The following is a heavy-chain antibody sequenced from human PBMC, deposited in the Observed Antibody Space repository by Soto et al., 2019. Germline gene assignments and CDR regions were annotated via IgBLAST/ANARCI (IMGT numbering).Heavy chain of an antibody. CDR3: ASRDPGTSVDY. CDR2: IYRTGST. J-gene: IGHJ4*02. CDR1: GGSFTSNNW. D-gene: IGHD1-7*01. Sequence: LSLTCAVSGGSFTSNNWWTWVRQPPGQGLEWIGEIYRTGSTNYNPSLKSRVTISLDKSEKQISLKVTSLTAADTAVYYCASRDPGTSVDYWGQGTLVTVSS. V-gene: IGHV4-4*02.